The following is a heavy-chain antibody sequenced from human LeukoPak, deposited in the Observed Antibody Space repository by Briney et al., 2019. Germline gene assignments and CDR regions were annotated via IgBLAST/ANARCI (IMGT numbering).Heavy chain of an antibody. D-gene: IGHD6-13*01. V-gene: IGHV1-2*02. CDR1: GYTFTGYF. CDR3: ARGRRSAAGTHWDY. CDR2: INPNSGGT. Sequence: ASVKVSCKASGYTFTGYFVHWVRQAPGQGLEWMGWINPNSGGTNYAQKFQGRVTMTGDTSINTAYMELHRLRSDDTAVYSCARGRRSAAGTHWDYWGQGTLVTVSS. J-gene: IGHJ4*02.